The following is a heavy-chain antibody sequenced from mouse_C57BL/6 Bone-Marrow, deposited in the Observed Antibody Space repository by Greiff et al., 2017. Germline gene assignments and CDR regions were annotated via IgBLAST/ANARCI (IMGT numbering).Heavy chain of an antibody. CDR1: GYSITSGYY. D-gene: IGHD4-1*01. CDR2: ISYDGSN. Sequence: ESGPGLVKPSQSLSLTCSVTGYSITSGYYWNWIRQFPGNKLEWMGYISYDGSNNYNPSLKNRISITRDTSKNQFFLKLKSVTTEDTATYYGARETGTYAMDYWGQGTSVTVSS. V-gene: IGHV3-6*01. CDR3: ARETGTYAMDY. J-gene: IGHJ4*01.